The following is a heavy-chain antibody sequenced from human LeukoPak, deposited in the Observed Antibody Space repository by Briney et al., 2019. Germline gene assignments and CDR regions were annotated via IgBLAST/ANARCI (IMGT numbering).Heavy chain of an antibody. J-gene: IGHJ3*02. Sequence: PGGSLRLSCAASGFTFSSYSMNWVRQAPGKGLEWVSYISSSSSYIYYADSVKGRFTISRDNAKNSLYLQMNSLRAEDTAVYYCASLYYDFWSGYYTAGAFDIWGQGTMVTVSS. CDR3: ASLYYDFWSGYYTAGAFDI. CDR2: ISSSSSYI. CDR1: GFTFSSYS. D-gene: IGHD3-3*01. V-gene: IGHV3-21*05.